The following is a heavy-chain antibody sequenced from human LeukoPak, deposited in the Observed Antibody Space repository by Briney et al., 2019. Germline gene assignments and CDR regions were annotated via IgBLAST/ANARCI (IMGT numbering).Heavy chain of an antibody. CDR1: GLTLSGYW. D-gene: IGHD1/OR15-1a*01. CDR2: IDSDGSGT. Sequence: GGSLRLSCSASGLTLSGYWMHWVRQIPGKGLVWVSRIDSDGSGTSYADSVKGRFTISRDDVKNMLYLQMDSLRVEDTGLYYCSTVEHFWGQGTLVTVSS. J-gene: IGHJ4*02. V-gene: IGHV3-74*01. CDR3: STVEHF.